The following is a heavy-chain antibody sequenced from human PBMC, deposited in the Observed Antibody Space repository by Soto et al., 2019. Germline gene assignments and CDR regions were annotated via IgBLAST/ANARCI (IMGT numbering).Heavy chain of an antibody. CDR1: GFTFSSYA. D-gene: IGHD6-6*01. Sequence: PGGSLRLSWAASGFTFSSYAMSWVRQAPGKGLEWVSAISGSGGSTYYADSVKGRFTISRDNSKNTLYLQMNSLRAEDTAVYYCAKDSKPKYSSSSIADYWGQGTLVTVSS. CDR3: AKDSKPKYSSSSIADY. V-gene: IGHV3-23*01. J-gene: IGHJ4*02. CDR2: ISGSGGST.